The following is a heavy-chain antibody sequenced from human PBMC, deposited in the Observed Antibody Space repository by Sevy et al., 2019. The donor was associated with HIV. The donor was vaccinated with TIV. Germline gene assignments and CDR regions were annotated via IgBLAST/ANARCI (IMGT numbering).Heavy chain of an antibody. CDR3: AHETFGRFQS. CDR2: IHPDGSDK. V-gene: IGHV3-7*01. Sequence: GGSLRLSCAASGFTFSGNWMNWVRQAPGKGREWVANIHPDGSDKHYVDSVEGRFTISRDNAKNLLFLQMNTLRVEDTAVYYCAHETFGRFQSWGQGTLVTVSS. J-gene: IGHJ4*02. CDR1: GFTFSGNW. D-gene: IGHD3-16*01.